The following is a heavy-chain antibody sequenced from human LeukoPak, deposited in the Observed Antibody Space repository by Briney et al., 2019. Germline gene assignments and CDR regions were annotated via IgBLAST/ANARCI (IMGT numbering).Heavy chain of an antibody. CDR3: AREVVGAAFDY. CDR1: GLTFSSYS. J-gene: IGHJ4*02. D-gene: IGHD1-26*01. Sequence: GGSLRLSCAASGLTFSSYSMNWVRQAPGKGLEWVSSISSSSSYIYYADSVKGRFTISRDNAKNSLYLQMNSLRAEDTAVYYCAREVVGAAFDYWGQGTLVTVSS. CDR2: ISSSSSYI. V-gene: IGHV3-21*01.